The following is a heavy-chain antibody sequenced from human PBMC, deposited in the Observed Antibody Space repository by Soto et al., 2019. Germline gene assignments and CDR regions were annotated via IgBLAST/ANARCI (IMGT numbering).Heavy chain of an antibody. V-gene: IGHV3-33*01. CDR1: GCTFSSYG. CDR3: ARDNLDIVVVPAAMSNWFDP. J-gene: IGHJ5*02. Sequence: QVQLVESGGGVVQPGGSLRLSCVASGCTFSSYGMHWVRQAPGKGLEWVAVIWYDGSNKYYADSVKGRFTISRDNSKNTLYLQMNSLRAEDTAVYYCARDNLDIVVVPAAMSNWFDPWGQGTLVTVSS. CDR2: IWYDGSNK. D-gene: IGHD2-2*03.